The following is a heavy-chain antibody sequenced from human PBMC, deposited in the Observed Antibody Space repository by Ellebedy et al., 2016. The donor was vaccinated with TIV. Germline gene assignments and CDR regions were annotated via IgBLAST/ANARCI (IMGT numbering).Heavy chain of an antibody. V-gene: IGHV5-51*01. CDR1: GFSFTGYW. CDR3: ARTALTGTTVRWFAP. Sequence: KVSCKASGFSFTGYWIGWVRQKPGKGLEWMAIIYPGDSDTRYSPSFQGQVTISADKSISTAYLQWSSLKASDTAMYYCARTALTGTTVRWFAPWGQGTLVTVSS. J-gene: IGHJ5*02. D-gene: IGHD1-7*01. CDR2: IYPGDSDT.